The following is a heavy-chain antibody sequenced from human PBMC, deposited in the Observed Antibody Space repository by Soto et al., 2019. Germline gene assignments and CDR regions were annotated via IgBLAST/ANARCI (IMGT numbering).Heavy chain of an antibody. D-gene: IGHD3-3*01. CDR2: IWYDGSNK. J-gene: IGHJ5*02. V-gene: IGHV3-33*01. CDR3: ARDNRDYEGGSGYYRIRWFDP. Sequence: GGSLRLSCAASGFTFSSYGMHWVRQAPGKGLEWVAVIWYDGSNKYYADSVKGRFTISRDNSKNTLYLQMNSLRAEDTAVYYCARDNRDYEGGSGYYRIRWFDPCGQGNLVTVSP. CDR1: GFTFSSYG.